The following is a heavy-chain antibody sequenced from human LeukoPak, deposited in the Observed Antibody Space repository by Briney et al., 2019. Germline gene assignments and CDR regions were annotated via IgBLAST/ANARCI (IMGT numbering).Heavy chain of an antibody. D-gene: IGHD3-3*01. J-gene: IGHJ3*02. CDR2: IYTSGST. V-gene: IGHV4-61*02. CDR1: GGSISSGSYY. CDR3: ARDSSDFWNSLDAFDI. Sequence: PSETLSLTCTVSGGSISSGSYYWSWIRQPAGKGLEWIGRIYTSGSTNYNPSLKSRVTISVDTSKNQFSLKLSSVTAADTAVYYCARDSSDFWNSLDAFDIWGQGTMVTVSS.